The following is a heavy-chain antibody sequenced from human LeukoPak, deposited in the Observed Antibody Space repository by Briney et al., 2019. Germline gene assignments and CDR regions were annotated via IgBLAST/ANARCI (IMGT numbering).Heavy chain of an antibody. J-gene: IGHJ4*02. CDR2: IIPIFGTA. V-gene: IGHV1-69*05. Sequence: SVKVSCKASGDTFSSYAISWVRQAPGQGLEWMGRIIPIFGTANYAQKFQGRVTITTDESTSTAYMELSSLRSEDTGVYYCARELVTAIHFYFDYWGQGTLVTVSS. CDR3: ARELVTAIHFYFDY. CDR1: GDTFSSYA. D-gene: IGHD2-21*02.